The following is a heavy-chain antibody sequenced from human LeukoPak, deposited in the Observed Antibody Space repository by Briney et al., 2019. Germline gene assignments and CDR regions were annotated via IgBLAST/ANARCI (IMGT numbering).Heavy chain of an antibody. CDR3: ARVSLYHYYMDV. J-gene: IGHJ6*03. Sequence: GGSLRLSCAASGFTFSNYWMHWVRQAPGKGLVWVSRIDTDGSGTSYADSVKGRFTISRDNAKNTLYLQMNSLRVEDTAVYYCARVSLYHYYMDVWGKGTTVTVSS. V-gene: IGHV3-74*01. CDR1: GFTFSNYW. CDR2: IDTDGSGT.